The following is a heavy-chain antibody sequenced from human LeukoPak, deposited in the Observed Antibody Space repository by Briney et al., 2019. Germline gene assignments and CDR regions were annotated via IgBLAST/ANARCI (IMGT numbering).Heavy chain of an antibody. D-gene: IGHD3-10*02. V-gene: IGHV3-21*01. CDR2: ISSSRSYI. CDR1: GFTFSSYS. J-gene: IGHJ4*02. Sequence: PGGSLRLSCAASGFTFSSYSMNWVRQAPGKGLEWVSSISSSRSYIYYADSVKGRFTISRDNAKNSLYLQMNSLRAEDTAIYYCARVSYVRGVTVYYFVHWGQGTLVTVSS. CDR3: ARVSYVRGVTVYYFVH.